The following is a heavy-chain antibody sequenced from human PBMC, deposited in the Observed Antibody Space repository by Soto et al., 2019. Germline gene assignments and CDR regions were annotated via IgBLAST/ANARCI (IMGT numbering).Heavy chain of an antibody. CDR2: IYYSGST. J-gene: IGHJ6*02. D-gene: IGHD3-16*01. CDR1: GGSLSSGGYY. Sequence: QVQLQESGPGPVKPSQTLSLTCTVSGGSLSSGGYYWSWIRQPPGKGLEWFGYIYYSGSTYYNPSLTSRVTISVDTSKTQFSLKLSSVTAADTAVYYCARDAKEGVMNYYYGMDVWGQGTTVTVSS. CDR3: ARDAKEGVMNYYYGMDV. V-gene: IGHV4-31*03.